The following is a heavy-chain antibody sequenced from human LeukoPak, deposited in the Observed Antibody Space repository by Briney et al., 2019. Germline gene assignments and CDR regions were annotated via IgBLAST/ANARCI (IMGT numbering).Heavy chain of an antibody. CDR2: ISHSGSI. CDR1: GDSISSGYY. V-gene: IGHV4-38-2*02. Sequence: SETLSLTCTVSGDSISSGYYWGWIRQPPGKGLEWIGTISHSGSIYYNPSLKSRVTISVDTSKNQFSLKLSSVTAADTAVYYCASTGGNSEGDYFDYWGQGTLVTVSS. J-gene: IGHJ4*02. D-gene: IGHD4-23*01. CDR3: ASTGGNSEGDYFDY.